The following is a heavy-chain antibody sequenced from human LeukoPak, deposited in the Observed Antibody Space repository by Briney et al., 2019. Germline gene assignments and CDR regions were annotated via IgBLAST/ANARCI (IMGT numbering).Heavy chain of an antibody. CDR2: IYYSGST. CDR3: ARAPVTIQEGAFDI. Sequence: KPSQTLSLTCTVSGGSISSGDYYWSWIRQPPGKGLEWIGYIYYSGSTYYNPSLKSRVTISVDTSKNQFSLKLSSVTAADTAVYYCARAPVTIQEGAFDIWGQGTMVTVSS. CDR1: GGSISSGDYY. V-gene: IGHV4-30-4*01. J-gene: IGHJ3*02. D-gene: IGHD4-17*01.